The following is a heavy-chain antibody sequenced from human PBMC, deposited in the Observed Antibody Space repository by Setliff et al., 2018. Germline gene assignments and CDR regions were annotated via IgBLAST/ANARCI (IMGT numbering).Heavy chain of an antibody. V-gene: IGHV3-9*03. CDR3: AKGSSGWYPYYFDY. J-gene: IGHJ4*02. Sequence: SLRLSCAASGITFDHYAMHWVRQAPGKGLEWASGINWNSDSIGYADSVKGRFTISRDNAKNSLYLQMNSLRGEDMALYYCAKGSSGWYPYYFDYWGQGTMVTVSS. CDR2: INWNSDSI. D-gene: IGHD6-19*01. CDR1: GITFDHYA.